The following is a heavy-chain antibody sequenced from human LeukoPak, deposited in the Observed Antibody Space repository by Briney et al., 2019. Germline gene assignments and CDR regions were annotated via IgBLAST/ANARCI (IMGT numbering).Heavy chain of an antibody. J-gene: IGHJ5*02. V-gene: IGHV4-30-2*01. D-gene: IGHD3-10*01. CDR2: IYRSGRT. CDR3: ARYYYGSGSYNSVVWFDP. Sequence: SQTLSLTCAVSGGSFSSGGYSWSCLRQPPGTGLEWIGYIYRSGRTYYDPSLRSRVTISVNRSKNQFSLKLSSVTAPDTAVYYCARYYYGSGSYNSVVWFDPWGQGTLVTVSS. CDR1: GGSFSSGGYS.